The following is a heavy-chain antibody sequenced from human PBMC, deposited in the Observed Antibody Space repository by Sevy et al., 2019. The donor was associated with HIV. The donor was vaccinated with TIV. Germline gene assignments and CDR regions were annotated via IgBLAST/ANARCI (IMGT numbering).Heavy chain of an antibody. V-gene: IGHV3-30*18. CDR2: ISYDGSNK. D-gene: IGHD2-2*01. Sequence: GGSLRLSCAASGFTFSNYGMHWVRQAPGKGLEWVALISYDGSNKYYADSVKGRFTISRDNSKNTLYLQMSSLRAEDTAVYYCAKGPHSTISNPGEYYYYYGMDVWGQGTTVTVSS. J-gene: IGHJ6*02. CDR1: GFTFSNYG. CDR3: AKGPHSTISNPGEYYYYYGMDV.